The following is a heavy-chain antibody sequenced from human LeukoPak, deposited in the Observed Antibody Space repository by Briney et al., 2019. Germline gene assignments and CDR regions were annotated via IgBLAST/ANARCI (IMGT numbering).Heavy chain of an antibody. CDR1: GFTFGSYA. J-gene: IGHJ6*03. Sequence: GGSLRLSCAASGFTFGSYAMSWVRQAPGKGLEWVSGITGSGGSTYYADSVKGRFTISRDNSKNTLYLQMNSLRAEDTAVYYCAKVGSKLPSPNFYYMDVWGEGTTVTVSS. D-gene: IGHD1-1*01. CDR3: AKVGSKLPSPNFYYMDV. V-gene: IGHV3-23*01. CDR2: ITGSGGST.